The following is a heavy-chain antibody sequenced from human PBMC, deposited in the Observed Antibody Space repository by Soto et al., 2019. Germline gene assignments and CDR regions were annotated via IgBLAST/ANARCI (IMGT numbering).Heavy chain of an antibody. Sequence: SETLSLTCTVSGGSISSYYRSWIRQPPGKGLEWIGYISYSGSTNYNPSLKSRVTISVDTSKNQFSLKLTSVTAADTAVYYCATGYEFFDYWGQGTLVTVSS. J-gene: IGHJ4*02. D-gene: IGHD1-1*01. V-gene: IGHV4-59*08. CDR2: ISYSGST. CDR1: GGSISSYY. CDR3: ATGYEFFDY.